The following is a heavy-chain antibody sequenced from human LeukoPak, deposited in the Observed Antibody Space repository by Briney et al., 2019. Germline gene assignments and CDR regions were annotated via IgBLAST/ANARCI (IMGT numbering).Heavy chain of an antibody. Sequence: PGGSLRLSCAASGFIFSGSSMHWVRQASGNGLEWVGRIRSKANNYATAYAASVKGRFTISRDDSKNTAYLQMNSLNTEDTAVYYCSRAVNSLDYWGQGTLVTVSS. D-gene: IGHD4-17*01. V-gene: IGHV3-73*01. CDR1: GFIFSGSS. J-gene: IGHJ4*02. CDR2: IRSKANNYAT. CDR3: SRAVNSLDY.